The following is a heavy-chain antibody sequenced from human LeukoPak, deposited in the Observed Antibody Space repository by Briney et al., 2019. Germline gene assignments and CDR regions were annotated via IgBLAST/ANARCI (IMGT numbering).Heavy chain of an antibody. V-gene: IGHV1-18*01. D-gene: IGHD3-22*01. CDR2: ISAYNGNT. J-gene: IGHJ4*02. CDR1: GYTFTSYG. CDR3: ARVPRGSGYYYVVY. Sequence: ASVKVSCKASGYTFTSYGISWVRQAPGQGLEWMGWISAYNGNTNYAQKLQGRVTMTTDTSTSTAYMELRSLRSDDTAVYYCARVPRGSGYYYVVYWGQGTLVTVSP.